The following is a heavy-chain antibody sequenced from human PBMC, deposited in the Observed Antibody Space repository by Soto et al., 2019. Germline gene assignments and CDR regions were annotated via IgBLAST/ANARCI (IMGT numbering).Heavy chain of an antibody. CDR3: AGAISLIMAAPAY. J-gene: IGHJ4*02. V-gene: IGHV1-18*04. CDR2: VRTYNGNT. CDR1: GYTFRNYA. D-gene: IGHD2-8*01. Sequence: SEKVSYKTSGYTFRNYAISWLRQAPAQGIGWMGWVRTYNGNTTYTNQFQSRGFMTTDTSTTTAYMELTSLTSDDTAIYYCAGAISLIMAAPAYWGQGTLVTVSS.